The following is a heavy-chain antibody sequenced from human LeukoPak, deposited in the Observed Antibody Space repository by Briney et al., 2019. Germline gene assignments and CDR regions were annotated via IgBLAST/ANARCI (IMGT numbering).Heavy chain of an antibody. CDR2: TYYRSKWYN. Sequence: SQTLSLTCAISGGSVSSNSAAWNWIRQSPSRGLEWLGRTYYRSKWYNDYAVSVKSRITINPDTSKNQFSLQLNSVTPEDTAVYYCARDVATYYDFWSGNHPLYYFDYWGQGTLVTVSS. CDR1: GGSVSSNSAA. D-gene: IGHD3-3*01. J-gene: IGHJ4*02. CDR3: ARDVATYYDFWSGNHPLYYFDY. V-gene: IGHV6-1*01.